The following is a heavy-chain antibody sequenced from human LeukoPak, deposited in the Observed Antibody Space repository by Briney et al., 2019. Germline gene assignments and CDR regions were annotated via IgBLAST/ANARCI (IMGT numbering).Heavy chain of an antibody. V-gene: IGHV3-30*04. CDR2: ISYDGSNK. D-gene: IGHD6-13*01. CDR1: GFTFSSYA. J-gene: IGHJ4*02. Sequence: GGSLGLSCAASGFTFSSYAMHWVRQAPGKGLEWVAVISYDGSNKYYADSVKGRFTISRDNSKNTLYLQMNSLRAEDTAVYYCARDLYSSSWYAFDYWGQGTLVTVSS. CDR3: ARDLYSSSWYAFDY.